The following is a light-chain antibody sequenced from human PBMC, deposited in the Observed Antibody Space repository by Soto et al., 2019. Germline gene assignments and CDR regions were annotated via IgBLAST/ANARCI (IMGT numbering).Light chain of an antibody. Sequence: IQLTQSPSSLSASVGDRVTITCRASQGISSYLAWYQQKPGQAPKLLIYAASTLQIGVPSRFSGSGSGTDFTLTISSLQPEDFATYYCQQLNSYPFTFGGGTKVEIK. CDR1: QGISSY. CDR3: QQLNSYPFT. V-gene: IGKV1-9*01. CDR2: AAS. J-gene: IGKJ4*01.